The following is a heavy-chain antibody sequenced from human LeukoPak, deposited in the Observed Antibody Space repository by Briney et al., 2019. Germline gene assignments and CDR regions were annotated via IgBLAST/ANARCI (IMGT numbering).Heavy chain of an antibody. CDR2: IYHSGST. J-gene: IGHJ5*02. Sequence: SGTLSLTCAVSGDSISRTNWWSWVRQPPGKGLEWVGGIYHSGSTNYNPYLKSRVTISVDTSKNQFSLKLSFVTAADTAVYYCARDSPWYSSSWTGGWFDPWGQGTLVTVSS. V-gene: IGHV4-4*02. CDR1: GDSISRTNW. CDR3: ARDSPWYSSSWTGGWFDP. D-gene: IGHD6-13*01.